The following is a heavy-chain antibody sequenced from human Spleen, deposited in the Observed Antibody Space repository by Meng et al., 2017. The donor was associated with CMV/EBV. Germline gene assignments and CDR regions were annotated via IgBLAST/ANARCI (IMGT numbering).Heavy chain of an antibody. Sequence: GDSLKISCKGSEYSFTSYWIVWVRQMPVKGLEWMGIIYPGDSDTRYSPSFQAQVTIPADKSLSPAYLQCVSLKASDTAMYYCTRHGFVPNAVPPGGMEVWGQGTTVTVSS. V-gene: IGHV5-51*01. D-gene: IGHD2-2*01. CDR2: IYPGDSDT. CDR1: EYSFTSYW. CDR3: TRHGFVPNAVPPGGMEV. J-gene: IGHJ6*02.